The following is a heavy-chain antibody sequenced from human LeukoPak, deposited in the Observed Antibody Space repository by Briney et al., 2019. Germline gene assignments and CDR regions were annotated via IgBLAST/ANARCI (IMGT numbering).Heavy chain of an antibody. CDR3: ARAGLGVRGVPNY. V-gene: IGHV3-48*03. J-gene: IGHJ4*02. Sequence: GGSLRLSCAASGFIFRSYEMNWVRQAPGKGLEWVSYISSSGSTIYYADSVKGRFTISRDNAKNSLYLQMNSLRAEDTAVYYCARAGLGVRGVPNYWGQGTLVTVSS. CDR1: GFIFRSYE. D-gene: IGHD3-10*01. CDR2: ISSSGSTI.